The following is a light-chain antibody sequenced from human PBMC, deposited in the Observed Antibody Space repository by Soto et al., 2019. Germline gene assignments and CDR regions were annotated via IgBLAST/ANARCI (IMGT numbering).Light chain of an antibody. CDR1: QSVDTW. CDR3: QQYNNYTRT. V-gene: IGKV1-5*03. CDR2: RAS. Sequence: DIQMTQFPSTLSASVGDRVTITCRASQSVDTWLAWYQQKPGKAPSLLIYRASSLESGVPSRFSGSGSGTEFTLTIRSLQPDDFATYYCQQYNNYTRTFGQGTKVEVK. J-gene: IGKJ1*01.